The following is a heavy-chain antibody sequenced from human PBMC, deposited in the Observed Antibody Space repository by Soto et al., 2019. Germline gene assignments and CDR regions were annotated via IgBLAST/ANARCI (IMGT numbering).Heavy chain of an antibody. CDR2: IDPSDSYT. Sequence: GESLKISFKGSGYSFTSYLISWVRQMPVKGLEWMGRIDPSDSYTNYSPSFQGHVTISADKSISTAYLQWSSLKASDTAMYYCARRYCGGDCNYYYYGMDVWGQGTTVTVSS. CDR1: GYSFTSYL. J-gene: IGHJ6*02. D-gene: IGHD2-21*02. CDR3: ARRYCGGDCNYYYYGMDV. V-gene: IGHV5-10-1*01.